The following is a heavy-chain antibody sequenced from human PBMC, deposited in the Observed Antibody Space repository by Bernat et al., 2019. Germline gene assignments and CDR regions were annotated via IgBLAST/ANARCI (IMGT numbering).Heavy chain of an antibody. V-gene: IGHV4-59*01. Sequence: QVQLQESGPGLVKPSETLSLTCTVSGGSISSYYWSWIRQPPGKGLEWIGYIYYSGSTKYNPSLKSRVTMSVATSKDQLSLKLSSVTAADTAVYYCARDLGSGGGLDYWGQGTLVTVSA. J-gene: IGHJ4*02. CDR1: GGSISSYY. CDR3: ARDLGSGGGLDY. CDR2: IYYSGST. D-gene: IGHD2-15*01.